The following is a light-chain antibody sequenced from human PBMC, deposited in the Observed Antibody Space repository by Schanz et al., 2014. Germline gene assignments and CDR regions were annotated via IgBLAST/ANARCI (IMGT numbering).Light chain of an antibody. V-gene: IGKV3D-15*01. CDR3: QQYNNWPAWT. CDR1: QSVSSN. CDR2: GAS. J-gene: IGKJ1*01. Sequence: EIVMTQSPGTLSVSPGERATLSCRASQSVSSNLAWYQQKPGQAPRLLIYGASSRATGIPDRFSGSGSGTDFTLTISRLEPEDFAVYYCQQYNNWPAWTFGQGTKVEIK.